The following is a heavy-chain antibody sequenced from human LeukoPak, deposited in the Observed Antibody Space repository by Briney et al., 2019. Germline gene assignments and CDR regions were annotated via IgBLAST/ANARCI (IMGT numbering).Heavy chain of an antibody. J-gene: IGHJ4*02. CDR3: ARGKIGVVPAAMDPFDY. CDR1: GYTFTSYA. CDR2: INAGNGNA. V-gene: IGHV1-3*01. D-gene: IGHD2-2*01. Sequence: GASVKVSCKASGYTFTSYAMHWVRQAPGQRLEWMGWINAGNGNATYTQKFQDRVTFTRDTSASTAYMELSSLRSEDTAVYYCARGKIGVVPAAMDPFDYWGQGTLVTVSS.